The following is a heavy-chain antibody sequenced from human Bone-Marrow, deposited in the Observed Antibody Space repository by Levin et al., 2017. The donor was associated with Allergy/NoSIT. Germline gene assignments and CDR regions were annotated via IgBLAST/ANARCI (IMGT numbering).Heavy chain of an antibody. V-gene: IGHV4-38-2*01. CDR1: GYSISSGYN. CDR2: IYHSGST. J-gene: IGHJ4*02. D-gene: IGHD3-16*01. Sequence: GSLRLSCVVSGYSISSGYNWGWIRQSPGKGLEWIGSIYHSGSTYYNPSLKSRVIISVDTSKNQFSLKLTSVTAADTAVYYCARAGMITYGVSQVDYWGQGTLVTVSS. CDR3: ARAGMITYGVSQVDY.